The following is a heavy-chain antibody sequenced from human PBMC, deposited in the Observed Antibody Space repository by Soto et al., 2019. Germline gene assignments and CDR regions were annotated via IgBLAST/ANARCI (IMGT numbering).Heavy chain of an antibody. Sequence: QVQLLQSGAEVKKPGSSVKVSCKASGGTFSSYAISWVRQAPGQGLEWMGGIIPIFGTANYAQKFQGRVTITAAESTSTAYMELVSLRSEDTDVYYCASLVGATPLYGGYWGQGTLVTVSS. CDR3: ASLVGATPLYGGY. V-gene: IGHV1-69*01. J-gene: IGHJ4*01. CDR1: GGTFSSYA. D-gene: IGHD1-26*01. CDR2: IIPIFGTA.